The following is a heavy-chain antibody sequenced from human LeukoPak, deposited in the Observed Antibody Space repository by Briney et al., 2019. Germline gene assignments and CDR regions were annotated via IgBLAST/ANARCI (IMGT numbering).Heavy chain of an antibody. D-gene: IGHD2-21*02. Sequence: RGSLRLSCAASGVALSFSAMSSLRQPPGKGLEWVSTINANSVASSYAASVRGRFTISRDNSKSTLYLHLNTLRVEDTAVYYCAHHICGGLAGTAYWFDAWGQGTLVVVSS. CDR3: AHHICGGLAGTAYWFDA. CDR1: GVALSFSA. CDR2: INANSVAS. J-gene: IGHJ5*01. V-gene: IGHV3-23*01.